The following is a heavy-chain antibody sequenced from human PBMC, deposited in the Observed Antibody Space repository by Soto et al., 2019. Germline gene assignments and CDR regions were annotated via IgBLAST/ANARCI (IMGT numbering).Heavy chain of an antibody. CDR3: ARSQGSSTSLEIYYYYYYGMDV. J-gene: IGHJ6*02. D-gene: IGHD2-2*01. CDR1: GGTFGSYA. Sequence: QVQLVQSGAEVQKTGSSVKVSCKASGGTFGSYAISWVRQAPGQGLEWMGGIIPIPGTANYAQKFQGRVTIAADESTSTAYMELSSLRSEDTAVYYCARSQGSSTSLEIYYYYYYGMDVWGQGTTVTVSS. CDR2: IIPIPGTA. V-gene: IGHV1-69*01.